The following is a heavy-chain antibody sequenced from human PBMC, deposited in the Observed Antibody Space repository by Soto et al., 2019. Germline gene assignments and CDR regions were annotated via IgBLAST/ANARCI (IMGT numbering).Heavy chain of an antibody. CDR3: VRGRSNDYNSTPPPIFDP. Sequence: PGGSLRLSCAASGFTFRSYGMHWGRQAPGKGLEWGAAISANGQGIYYADSVRGRFTISRDNSKNTVFLHMDSLTDGDPGLYYCVRGRSNDYNSTPPPIFDPSGQGTLVTVSS. CDR2: ISANGQGI. J-gene: IGHJ5*02. CDR1: GFTFRSYG. D-gene: IGHD1-20*01. V-gene: IGHV3-33*08.